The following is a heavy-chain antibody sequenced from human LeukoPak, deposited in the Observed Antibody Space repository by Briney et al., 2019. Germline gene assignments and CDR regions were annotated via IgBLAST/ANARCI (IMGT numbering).Heavy chain of an antibody. CDR1: GGSINNYY. CDR2: ISGSGGNT. D-gene: IGHD3-22*01. Sequence: PSETLSLTCTVSGGSINNYYWSWIRQPPGKGLEWVSTISGSGGNTYYADSVKGRFTISRDNSKNTLYLQMNSLRAEDTAVYYCAKEGDSTGYYDYFDYWGQGTLVTVSS. CDR3: AKEGDSTGYYDYFDY. V-gene: IGHV3-23*01. J-gene: IGHJ4*02.